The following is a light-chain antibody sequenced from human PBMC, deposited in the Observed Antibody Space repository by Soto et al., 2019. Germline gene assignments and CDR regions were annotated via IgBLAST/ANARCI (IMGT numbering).Light chain of an antibody. CDR1: SSDVGGYNY. J-gene: IGLJ3*02. CDR3: SSYTSSKTGV. V-gene: IGLV2-14*01. Sequence: QSALTQPASVSGSPGQSITISCTGTSSDVGGYNYVSWYQQHPGKAPKLIIFEVNSRPSGVSNRFSGSKSGNTASQTISGLQAEDEADYYCSSYTSSKTGVFGGGTKVTVL. CDR2: EVN.